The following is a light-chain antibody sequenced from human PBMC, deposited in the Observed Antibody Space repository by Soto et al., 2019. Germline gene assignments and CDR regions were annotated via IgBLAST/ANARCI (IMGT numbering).Light chain of an antibody. CDR2: DAS. Sequence: EIVLTQSPATLSLSPGERATLSCRASQSVFTYLAWFQQKPGQAPRPLIYDASNRATGVPARFSGSGSGTDFTLTISSLEPEDFAVYYCQQRYGWPPITFGQGTRLEIK. CDR3: QQRYGWPPIT. CDR1: QSVFTY. V-gene: IGKV3-11*01. J-gene: IGKJ5*01.